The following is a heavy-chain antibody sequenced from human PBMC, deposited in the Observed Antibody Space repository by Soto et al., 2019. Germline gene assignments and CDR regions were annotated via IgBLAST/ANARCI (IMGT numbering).Heavy chain of an antibody. J-gene: IGHJ5*02. Sequence: PGGSLRLSCVVSGFTINSHWMHWVRQAPGKGLVWVSRINGDGSNTIYYADSVKGRFTISRDNAKNSPYLQMNSLRAEDTAVYYCARDSSGYLNWFDPWGQGTLVTVSS. D-gene: IGHD3-22*01. CDR2: INGDGSNTI. CDR1: GFTINSHW. V-gene: IGHV3-74*01. CDR3: ARDSSGYLNWFDP.